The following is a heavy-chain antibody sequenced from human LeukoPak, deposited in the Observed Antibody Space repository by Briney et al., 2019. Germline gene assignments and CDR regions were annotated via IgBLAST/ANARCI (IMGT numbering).Heavy chain of an antibody. CDR3: ARDSYFSSWYYGGDYYYNGMDV. CDR2: INSDGSST. CDR1: GFTFSSYW. D-gene: IGHD6-13*01. J-gene: IGHJ6*02. V-gene: IGHV3-74*01. Sequence: PGGSLRFSCAASGFTFSSYWMHWVRQAPGKGLVWVSRINSDGSSTSYADSVKGRFTISRDNAKNTLYLQMNSLRAEDTAVYYCARDSYFSSWYYGGDYYYNGMDVWGQGTTVTVSS.